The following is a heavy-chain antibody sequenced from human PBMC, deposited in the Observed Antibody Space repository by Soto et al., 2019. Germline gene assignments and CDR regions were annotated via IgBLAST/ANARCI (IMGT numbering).Heavy chain of an antibody. J-gene: IGHJ3*02. CDR1: GDSIISYY. V-gene: IGHV4-59*08. CDR3: ARHGQYSGSYHDAFEI. CDR2: IYCSGST. Sequence: SETLSLTCTVSGDSIISYYWSWIRQSPGKGLEWIGYIYCSGSTNYNPSLKSRVTILVDTSKNQFSLKLNSVTAADTAVYYCARHGQYSGSYHDAFEIWGQGTMVTVSS. D-gene: IGHD1-26*01.